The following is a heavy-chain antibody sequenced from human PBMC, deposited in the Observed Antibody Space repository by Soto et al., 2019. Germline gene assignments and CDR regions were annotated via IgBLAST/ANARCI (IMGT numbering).Heavy chain of an antibody. CDR3: ARESLRLPYTLDV. D-gene: IGHD4-17*01. V-gene: IGHV3-23*01. J-gene: IGHJ6*02. Sequence: GGSLRLSCAASGFTFSSYAMTWVRQAPGQGLEWVSSISGSGGRTFYVDSVKGRFTISGDSSQNTLYLQMNSLRVEDSSIYACARESLRLPYTLDVCGQGTTVTVSS. CDR1: GFTFSSYA. CDR2: ISGSGGRT.